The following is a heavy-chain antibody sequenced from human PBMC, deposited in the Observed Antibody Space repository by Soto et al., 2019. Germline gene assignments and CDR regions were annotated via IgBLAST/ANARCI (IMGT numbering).Heavy chain of an antibody. Sequence: SETLSLTCTVSGGSISRSTYYWGWIRQPPGKGLEWIGSIYYSGSTNYNPSLKSRVTISVDTSKNQFSLKLSSVTAADTAVYYCASIRAIFGVVGGNNWFDPWGQGTLVTVSS. V-gene: IGHV4-39*07. CDR1: GGSISRSTYY. D-gene: IGHD3-3*01. CDR3: ASIRAIFGVVGGNNWFDP. J-gene: IGHJ5*02. CDR2: IYYSGST.